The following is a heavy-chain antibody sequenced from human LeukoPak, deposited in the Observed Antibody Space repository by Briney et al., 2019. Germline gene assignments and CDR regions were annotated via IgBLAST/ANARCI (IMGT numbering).Heavy chain of an antibody. CDR1: GGSISSSSYY. CDR3: ARVAAAADIDY. J-gene: IGHJ4*02. Sequence: SETLSLTCTVSGGSISSSSYYWGWLRQPPGKGLEWIGSIYYSGSTYYNPSLKSRVTISVDTSKNQFSLKLSPVTAADTAVYYCARVAAAADIDYWGQGTQVTVSS. CDR2: IYYSGST. D-gene: IGHD6-13*01. V-gene: IGHV4-39*01.